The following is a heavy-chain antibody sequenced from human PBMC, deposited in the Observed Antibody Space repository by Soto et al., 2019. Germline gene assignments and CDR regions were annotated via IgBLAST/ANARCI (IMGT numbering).Heavy chain of an antibody. CDR1: GGSISSGDYY. CDR2: IYYSGST. CDR3: ARERGSRYCSSTSCSGVWFDP. V-gene: IGHV4-30-4*01. D-gene: IGHD2-2*01. Sequence: SETLSLTCTVSGGSISSGDYYWSWIRQPPGKGLEWIGYIYYSGSTYYNPSLKSRVTISVDTSKNQFSLKLSSVTAADTAVYYCARERGSRYCSSTSCSGVWFDPWGQGTLVTVSS. J-gene: IGHJ5*02.